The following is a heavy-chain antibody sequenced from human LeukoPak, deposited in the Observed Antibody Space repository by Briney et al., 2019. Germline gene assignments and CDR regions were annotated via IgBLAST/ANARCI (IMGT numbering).Heavy chain of an antibody. D-gene: IGHD2-15*01. CDR1: GGSISSSNW. CDR3: ARFGGSGDTRGYFDN. J-gene: IGHJ4*02. CDR2: IYQSGTT. V-gene: IGHV4-4*02. Sequence: SGTLSLTCAVSGGSISSSNWWSWVRQPPGKGLEWIGEIYQSGTTNYNPSLKSRVTISVDKSKNQFSLNLNSVTAADTAVYYCARFGGSGDTRGYFDNWGQGILVTVSS.